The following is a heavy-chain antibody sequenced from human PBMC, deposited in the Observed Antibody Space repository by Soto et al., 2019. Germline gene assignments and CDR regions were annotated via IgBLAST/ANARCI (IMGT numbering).Heavy chain of an antibody. Sequence: ASVKVSCKASGYTFIDYGFSWVRQAPGQGLEWMGWISAYNGNTRNAQKFQGRLTMTRETSTSTAYMELRSLRSDDTAVYYCARDDRVYGDYGVKFYSWGQGTLVTVSS. CDR2: ISAYNGNT. CDR3: ARDDRVYGDYGVKFYS. V-gene: IGHV1-18*01. CDR1: GYTFIDYG. J-gene: IGHJ4*02. D-gene: IGHD4-17*01.